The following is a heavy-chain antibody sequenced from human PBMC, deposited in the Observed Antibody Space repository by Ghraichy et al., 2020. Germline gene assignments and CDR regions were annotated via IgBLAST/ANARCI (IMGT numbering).Heavy chain of an antibody. D-gene: IGHD3-16*01. CDR3: ARQYDYIWGNNQYYFNY. CDR1: GGSISSSSYY. CDR2: IYYSGST. J-gene: IGHJ4*02. Sequence: SETLSLTCTVSGGSISSSSYYGGWIRQPPGKGLEWIGTIYYSGSTYYSPSLKSRVTISVDTSKNQFSLKLSSVTAADTAVYYCARQYDYIWGNNQYYFNYWGQGTLVTVSS. V-gene: IGHV4-39*01.